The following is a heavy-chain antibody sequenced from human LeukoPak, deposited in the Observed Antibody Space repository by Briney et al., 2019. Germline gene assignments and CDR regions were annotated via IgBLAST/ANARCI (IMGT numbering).Heavy chain of an antibody. CDR1: GYTFTGYY. D-gene: IGHD4-17*01. CDR3: ARDRTTVTTCWFDP. Sequence: SVKVSCKASGYTFTGYYMHWVRQAPGQGLEWMGWINPNSGGTNYEQKFHGRVTMTRDTAITTAYMELSRLSSDDTAVYYCARDRTTVTTCWFDPWGQGTLVTVSS. CDR2: INPNSGGT. J-gene: IGHJ5*02. V-gene: IGHV1-2*02.